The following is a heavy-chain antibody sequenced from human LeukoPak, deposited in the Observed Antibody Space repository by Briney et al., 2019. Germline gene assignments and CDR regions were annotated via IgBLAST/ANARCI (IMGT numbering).Heavy chain of an antibody. J-gene: IGHJ4*02. V-gene: IGHV4-39*01. CDR2: IYYSGST. CDR3: ARLGPVEMATIALDY. D-gene: IGHD5-24*01. Sequence: SETLSLTCTVSGGSISSSSYYWGWIRQPPGKGLEWIGNIYYSGSTYYNPSLKSRVTISVDTSKNQFSLKLSSVTAADTAVYYCARLGPVEMATIALDYWGQGTLVTVSS. CDR1: GGSISSSSYY.